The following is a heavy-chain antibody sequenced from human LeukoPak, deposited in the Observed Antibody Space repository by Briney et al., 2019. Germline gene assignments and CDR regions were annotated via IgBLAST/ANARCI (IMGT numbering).Heavy chain of an antibody. CDR2: VRRKDKSYTT. CDR1: GFIFSDYI. Sequence: GGSLRLSCAASGFIFSDYIMDWVRQAPGKGLEWVGRVRRKDKSYTTKYAPSVQGRFTISRDDSQSSVYLQMNSLRSEDTAVYYCSRDGSGSDWSAFDIWGRGTVAIVSS. D-gene: IGHD1-1*01. V-gene: IGHV3-72*01. J-gene: IGHJ3*02. CDR3: SRDGSGSDWSAFDI.